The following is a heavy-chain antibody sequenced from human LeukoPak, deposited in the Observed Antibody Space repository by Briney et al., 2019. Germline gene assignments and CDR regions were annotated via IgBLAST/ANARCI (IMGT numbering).Heavy chain of an antibody. V-gene: IGHV3-33*01. CDR2: IWYDGSNK. Sequence: PGGSLRLSCAASGFTFSSYGMHWVRQAPGKGLEWVAVIWYDGSNKYYADSVKGRFTISRDNSKNTLYLQMNSLRAEDTAVYYCARDGGYCSGGSCFYNWFDPWGQGTLVTVSS. J-gene: IGHJ5*02. D-gene: IGHD2-15*01. CDR3: ARDGGYCSGGSCFYNWFDP. CDR1: GFTFSSYG.